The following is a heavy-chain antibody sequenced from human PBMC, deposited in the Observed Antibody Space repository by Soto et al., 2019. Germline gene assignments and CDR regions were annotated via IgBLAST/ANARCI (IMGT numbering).Heavy chain of an antibody. CDR1: GFTFSSYW. Sequence: GGSLRLSCAASGFTFSSYWMSWVRQAPGKGLEWVANIKQDGSEKYYVDSVKGRFTISRDNAKNSLYLQMNSLRAEDTAVYYCARDSNYDILTGYYVGEGLKRFDPWGQGTLVTVSS. V-gene: IGHV3-7*03. D-gene: IGHD3-9*01. CDR3: ARDSNYDILTGYYVGEGLKRFDP. J-gene: IGHJ5*02. CDR2: IKQDGSEK.